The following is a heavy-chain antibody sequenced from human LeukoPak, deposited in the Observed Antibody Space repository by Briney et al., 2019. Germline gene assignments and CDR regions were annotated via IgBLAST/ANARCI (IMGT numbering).Heavy chain of an antibody. J-gene: IGHJ3*02. CDR3: ARDDESDDHADFHI. Sequence: ASETLSLTCAVSGGSISSSNWWSWVRQPPGKGLEWIGEIYHSGSTNYNPSLKSRVTISVDTPKNQFSLRVSSVTAADTAVYYCARDDESDDHADFHIWGQGTMVTVSS. V-gene: IGHV4-4*02. CDR1: GGSISSSNW. CDR2: IYHSGST. D-gene: IGHD1-1*01.